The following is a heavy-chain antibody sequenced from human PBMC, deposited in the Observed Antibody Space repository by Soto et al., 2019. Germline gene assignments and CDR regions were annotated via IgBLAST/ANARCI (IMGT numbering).Heavy chain of an antibody. Sequence: GASLKISCEASGYSFTSYWIGWVRQMPGKGLEWMGIINPGDSDTRYSPSFQGQVTFSTDKSINTAYLQWSSLKASDTAMYYCARQRDGGVLDKWGRGTLVTVSA. CDR2: INPGDSDT. J-gene: IGHJ4*02. CDR3: ARQRDGGVLDK. D-gene: IGHD2-8*02. V-gene: IGHV5-51*01. CDR1: GYSFTSYW.